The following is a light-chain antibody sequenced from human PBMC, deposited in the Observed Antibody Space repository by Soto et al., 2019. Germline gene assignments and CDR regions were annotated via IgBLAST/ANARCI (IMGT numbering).Light chain of an antibody. Sequence: DIQMTQSPPTLSASVGDRVTITCRASQPISSWLAWYHQKPGKAPKLLIYDASNLESGVPSRFSGSGSGTEFTLTISSLQPEDFATYYCQQFNNWPVTFGPGTKVDIK. J-gene: IGKJ3*01. CDR2: DAS. CDR3: QQFNNWPVT. CDR1: QPISSW. V-gene: IGKV1-5*01.